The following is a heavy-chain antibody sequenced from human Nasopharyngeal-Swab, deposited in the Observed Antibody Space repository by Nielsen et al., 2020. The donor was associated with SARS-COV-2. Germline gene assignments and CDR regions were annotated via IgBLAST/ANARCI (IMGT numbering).Heavy chain of an antibody. CDR3: AKVASSSWYNYFDY. D-gene: IGHD6-13*01. Sequence: GESLKISCAASGFTFSSYEMNWVRQAPGKGPEWVSYISSSGSTIYYADSVKGRFTISRDNAKNTLYLQMNSLRAEDTAVYYCAKVASSSWYNYFDYWGQGTLVTVSS. CDR1: GFTFSSYE. V-gene: IGHV3-48*03. CDR2: ISSSGSTI. J-gene: IGHJ4*02.